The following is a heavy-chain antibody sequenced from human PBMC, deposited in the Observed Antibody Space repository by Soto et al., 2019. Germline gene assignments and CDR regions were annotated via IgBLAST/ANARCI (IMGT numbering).Heavy chain of an antibody. J-gene: IGHJ4*02. CDR1: GFTFSSYG. CDR3: AKAPDYGDYVYY. Sequence: PGGSLRLSCAASGFTFSSYGMHWVRQAPGKGLEWVAVISYDGSNKYYADSVKGRFTISRDNSKNTLYLQMNSLRAEDTAVYYCAKAPDYGDYVYYWGQGTLVTVSS. CDR2: ISYDGSNK. V-gene: IGHV3-30*18. D-gene: IGHD4-17*01.